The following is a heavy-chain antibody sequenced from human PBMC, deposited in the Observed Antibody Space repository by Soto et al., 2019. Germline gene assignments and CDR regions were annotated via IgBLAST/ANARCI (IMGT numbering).Heavy chain of an antibody. CDR2: IIPIFGTA. Sequence: SVKVSCKASGGTFSSYAISWVRQAPGQGLEWMGEIIPIFGTANYAQKFQGRVTITADESTSTAYMELSSLRSEDTAVYYCARNRVGAGGWFDPWGQGTLVTVSS. CDR1: GGTFSSYA. CDR3: ARNRVGAGGWFDP. D-gene: IGHD1-26*01. J-gene: IGHJ5*02. V-gene: IGHV1-69*13.